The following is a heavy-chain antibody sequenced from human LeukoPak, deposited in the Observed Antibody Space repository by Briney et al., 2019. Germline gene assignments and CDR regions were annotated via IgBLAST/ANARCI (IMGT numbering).Heavy chain of an antibody. CDR1: GFTFNSHA. Sequence: QHGGSLRLSCAVSGFTFNSHAMCWLRQAPGRGLEWVSSIDISGGSTYYADSVKGRFTISRDNSKNTLYLQMNSLRGEDTALYFCANEVRPNDYWGQGTLVTVSS. CDR3: ANEVRPNDY. J-gene: IGHJ4*02. V-gene: IGHV3-23*01. CDR2: IDISGGST. D-gene: IGHD4/OR15-4a*01.